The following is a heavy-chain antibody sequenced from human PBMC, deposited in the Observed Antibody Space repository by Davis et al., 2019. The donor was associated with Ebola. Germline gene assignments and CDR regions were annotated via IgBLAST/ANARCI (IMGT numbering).Heavy chain of an antibody. J-gene: IGHJ4*02. Sequence: SVKVSCKASGGTFSNYAISWVRQAPGQGLEWMGGIIPVLDVTNDAQQFQGRVTITADEITSTAYMELSSLTSEDTAVYYCAIMTNYYDSSGYYNALLYYFDYWGQGTLVTISS. V-gene: IGHV1-69*10. D-gene: IGHD3-22*01. CDR1: GGTFSNYA. CDR2: IIPVLDVT. CDR3: AIMTNYYDSSGYYNALLYYFDY.